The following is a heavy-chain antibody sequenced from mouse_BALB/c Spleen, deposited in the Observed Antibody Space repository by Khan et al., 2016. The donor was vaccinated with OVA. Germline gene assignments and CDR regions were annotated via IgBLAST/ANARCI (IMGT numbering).Heavy chain of an antibody. V-gene: IGHV3-2*02. CDR1: GYSITSDYA. Sequence: EVQLVESGPGLVKPSQSLSLTCTVTGYSITSDYAWNWIRQFPGNTLEWMGYISYSGSTNYNPSLKSRISITRDTSKNQFILQLHSVTTEDTATYYCARDGSRYNYAMDYWGQGTSVTVSS. CDR3: ARDGSRYNYAMDY. J-gene: IGHJ4*01. CDR2: ISYSGST. D-gene: IGHD2-3*01.